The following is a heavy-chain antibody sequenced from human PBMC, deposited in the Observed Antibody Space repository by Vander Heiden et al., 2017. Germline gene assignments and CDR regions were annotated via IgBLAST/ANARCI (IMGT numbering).Heavy chain of an antibody. D-gene: IGHD2-15*01. J-gene: IGHJ5*01. CDR1: GFIFHNYW. V-gene: IGHV3-7*01. CDR2: IKQDGSEK. CDR3: ANQYYCSGAICSFDS. Sequence: EVQLVESGGGLVQPGGSLRLSCTASGFIFHNYWMSWDRQAPGKGLEWVANIKQDGSEKNYVDSVKGRFTISRDNAKNSLYLQMSSLRAEDTAVYYCANQYYCSGAICSFDSWGQGTLVTVSS.